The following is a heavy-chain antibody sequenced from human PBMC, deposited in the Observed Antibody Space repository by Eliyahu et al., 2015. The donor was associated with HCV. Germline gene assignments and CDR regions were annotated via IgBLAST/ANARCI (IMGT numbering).Heavy chain of an antibody. CDR2: IRSKTYGGTT. CDR1: GFTFGXYA. V-gene: IGHV3-49*05. Sequence: EVQLVESGGGLVKPGRSLRLSCTASGFTFGXYAMSWFRQAPGKGLELVGFIRSKTYGGTTEYAASVKGRFTISRDDSKSIAYLQMNSLKTEDTAVYYCTRGSRFYDTPSGNPDYFDYWGQGTLVTVSS. D-gene: IGHD3-9*01. J-gene: IGHJ4*02. CDR3: TRGSRFYDTPSGNPDYFDY.